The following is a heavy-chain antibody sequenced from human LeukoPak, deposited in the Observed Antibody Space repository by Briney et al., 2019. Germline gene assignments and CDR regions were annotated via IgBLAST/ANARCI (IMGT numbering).Heavy chain of an antibody. D-gene: IGHD3-22*01. CDR2: ISSSGSTI. V-gene: IGHV3-48*03. Sequence: GGSLRLSWAASGFTFSSYEMNWVRQAPGKGLEWVSYISSSGSTIYYADSVKGRFTISRDNAKNSLYLQMNSLRAEDTAVYYCAREGDHYYDSSGFDYWGQGTLVTVSS. J-gene: IGHJ4*02. CDR1: GFTFSSYE. CDR3: AREGDHYYDSSGFDY.